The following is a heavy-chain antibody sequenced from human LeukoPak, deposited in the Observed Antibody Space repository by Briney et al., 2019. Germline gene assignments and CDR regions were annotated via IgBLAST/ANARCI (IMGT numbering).Heavy chain of an antibody. CDR2: ISGSGGST. CDR1: GFTFSSYA. D-gene: IGHD3-3*01. J-gene: IGHJ5*02. Sequence: QPGGSLRLSCAASGFTFSSYAMSWVRQAPGKGLEWVSAISGSGGSTYYADSVKGRFTISRDNSKNTLYLQMNSLRAEDTAVYYCAKGDDFWSGPGLNWFDPWGQGTLVTVSS. CDR3: AKGDDFWSGPGLNWFDP. V-gene: IGHV3-23*01.